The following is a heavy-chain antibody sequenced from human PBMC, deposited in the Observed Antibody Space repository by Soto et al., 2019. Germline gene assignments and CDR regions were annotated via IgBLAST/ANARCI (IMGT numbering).Heavy chain of an antibody. CDR2: IDPTDSYT. CDR1: GYIFTSYW. CDR3: ARLPVLSLVAVWGFVY. Sequence: GESLNISCKVSGYIFTSYWISWLRQMPGKGLEWMGRIDPTDSYTDYSPSFQGHVTFSVDKSINTAYLQWSSLKASDSAMYYCARLPVLSLVAVWGFVYWGLGTLVTVSS. V-gene: IGHV5-10-1*01. J-gene: IGHJ4*02. D-gene: IGHD3-16*01.